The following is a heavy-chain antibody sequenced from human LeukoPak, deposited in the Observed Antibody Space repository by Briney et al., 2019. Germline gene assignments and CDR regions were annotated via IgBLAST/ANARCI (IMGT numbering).Heavy chain of an antibody. CDR2: ISSGGKT. Sequence: PGRSLRLSCAASALTVSSNFLRSVRQAPREGLEWVSVISSGGKTYYAACVKGRFTLSRDNPKNTLYLQMNSLRAEDAAVYYCARGTGRWNYFYYWGQGTLLTVSS. D-gene: IGHD4-23*01. CDR3: ARGTGRWNYFYY. J-gene: IGHJ4*02. V-gene: IGHV3-53*01. CDR1: ALTVSSNF.